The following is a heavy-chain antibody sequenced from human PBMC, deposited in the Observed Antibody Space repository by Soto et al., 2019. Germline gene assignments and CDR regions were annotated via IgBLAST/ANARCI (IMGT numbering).Heavy chain of an antibody. J-gene: IGHJ3*02. CDR3: AKKTDSSSPWGALDI. CDR2: ISGSGGGT. D-gene: IGHD6-6*01. Sequence: EVQLLESGGGLVQPGGSLRLSCAASGFTFSSYAMTWVRQAPAQGLEWVSGISGSGGGTYYADSVKGRFTISRDSSKNTLYLQMDSLRAEDTAVYYCAKKTDSSSPWGALDIWGQETMVSVSS. CDR1: GFTFSSYA. V-gene: IGHV3-23*01.